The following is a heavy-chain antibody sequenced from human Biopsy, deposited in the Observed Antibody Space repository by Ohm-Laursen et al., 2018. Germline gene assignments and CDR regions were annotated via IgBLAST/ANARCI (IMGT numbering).Heavy chain of an antibody. CDR1: GVAINGGRYY. J-gene: IGHJ4*02. D-gene: IGHD5-12*01. CDR3: ARLGSGDYFPTFFDF. Sequence: SQTLSLTCIVSGVAINGGRYYWNWIRHHPGKGLEWIGNIFYSANTYYNPSLKSRVTISVDTSKNQFSLKLSSVTAADTAVYYCARLGSGDYFPTFFDFWGQEALVTVS. V-gene: IGHV4-31*03. CDR2: IFYSANT.